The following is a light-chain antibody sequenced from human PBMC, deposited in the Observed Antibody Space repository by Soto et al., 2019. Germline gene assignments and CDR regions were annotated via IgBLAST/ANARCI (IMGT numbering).Light chain of an antibody. V-gene: IGLV1-47*02. CDR3: AAWEDSLSGWV. CDR1: SSNIGSNY. Sequence: QSGLTQPPSASGTPGQRVNISCSGSSSNIGSNYVYWYQQLPGTAPKLLIYSNNQRPSGVPDRFSGSKSGTSASLAISGLRYEDEADYYCAAWEDSLSGWVFCGGTKLTVL. J-gene: IGLJ3*02. CDR2: SNN.